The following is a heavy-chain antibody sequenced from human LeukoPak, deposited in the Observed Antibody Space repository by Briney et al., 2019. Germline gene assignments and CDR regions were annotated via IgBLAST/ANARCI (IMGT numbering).Heavy chain of an antibody. CDR2: ISYDGSNK. V-gene: IGHV3-30-3*01. J-gene: IGHJ4*02. D-gene: IGHD5-24*01. CDR3: ARDGGTERWLKLGYFDY. Sequence: GGSLRVSCAASGFTFSSYAMHWVRQAPGKGLEWVAVISYDGSNKYYADSVKGRFTIPRDNSKNTLYLQMNSLRAEDTAVYYCARDGGTERWLKLGYFDYWGQGTLVTVSS. CDR1: GFTFSSYA.